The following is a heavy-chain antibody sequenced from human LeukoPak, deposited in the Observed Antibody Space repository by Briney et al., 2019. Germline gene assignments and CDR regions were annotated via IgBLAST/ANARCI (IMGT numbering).Heavy chain of an antibody. CDR1: GGSISSYY. V-gene: IGHV4-59*01. J-gene: IGHJ5*02. CDR3: ARLYSSGWFHWFDP. Sequence: PSETLSLTCTVSGGSISSYYWSWIRQPPGKGLEWIGYIYYSGSTNYNPSLKSRVTISVDTSKNQFSLKLSSVTAADTAVYYCARLYSSGWFHWFDPWGQGTLVTVSS. D-gene: IGHD6-19*01. CDR2: IYYSGST.